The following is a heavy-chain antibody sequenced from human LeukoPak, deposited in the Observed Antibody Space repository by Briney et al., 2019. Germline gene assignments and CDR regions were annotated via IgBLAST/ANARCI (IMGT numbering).Heavy chain of an antibody. CDR1: GYTFTSYG. CDR2: ISAYNGNT. V-gene: IGHV1-18*01. CDR3: ARVRDYYYDTTTYYYFDY. Sequence: ASVKVSCKASGYTFTSYGISWVRQAPGQGLEWMGWISAYNGNTNYAQKLQGRVAMTTDTSTSTAYMELRSLRSDDTAVLYCARVRDYYYDTTTYYYFDYWGQGTLVTVSS. J-gene: IGHJ4*02. D-gene: IGHD3-22*01.